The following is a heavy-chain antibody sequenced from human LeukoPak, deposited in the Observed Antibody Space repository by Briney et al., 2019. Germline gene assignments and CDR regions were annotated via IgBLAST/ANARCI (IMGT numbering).Heavy chain of an antibody. CDR2: ISGSGGST. Sequence: PGGSLRLSCAASGFTFSSYAMSWVRQAPGKGLEWVSAISGSGGSTYYADSVKGRFTISRDNSKNTLYLQMNSLRAEDTAVYYCAKVDYYDSSGYLPDYWGQGTLVTVPS. D-gene: IGHD3-22*01. V-gene: IGHV3-23*01. CDR1: GFTFSSYA. J-gene: IGHJ4*02. CDR3: AKVDYYDSSGYLPDY.